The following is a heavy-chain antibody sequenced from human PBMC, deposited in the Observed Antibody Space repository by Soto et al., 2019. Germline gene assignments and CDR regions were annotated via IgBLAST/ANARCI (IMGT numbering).Heavy chain of an antibody. CDR2: ISYDGSNK. CDR3: ARGIAVAGPPFDY. CDR1: GFTFCSYA. D-gene: IGHD6-19*01. J-gene: IGHJ4*02. V-gene: IGHV3-30-3*01. Sequence: ESGGGVVQPGRSLRLSCAASGFTFCSYAMHWVRQAPGKGLEWVAVISYDGSNKYYADSVKGRFTISRDNSKNTLYLQMNSLRAEDTAVYYCARGIAVAGPPFDYWGQGTLVTVSS.